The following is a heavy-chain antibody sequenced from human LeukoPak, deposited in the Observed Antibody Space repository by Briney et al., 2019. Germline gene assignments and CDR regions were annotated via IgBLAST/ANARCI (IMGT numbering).Heavy chain of an antibody. CDR2: FSYGGSKR. V-gene: IGHV3-30*04. D-gene: IGHD2-21*01. CDR3: VKDPRDTYGTNWFVS. J-gene: IGHJ5*01. CDR1: GATFSGYA. Sequence: GGSLRLSCAASGATFSGYAVHWVRQAPGKGLEWVAAFSYGGSKRYYADSVKGRFTISRDNSKKTLYLQMSGLRVEDTAMYYCVKDPRDTYGTNWFVSWGQGTLLIVSS.